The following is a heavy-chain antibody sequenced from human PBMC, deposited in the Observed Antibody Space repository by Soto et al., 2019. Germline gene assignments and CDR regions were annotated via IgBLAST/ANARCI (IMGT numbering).Heavy chain of an antibody. CDR3: ARGYCSSTSCYDSDY. J-gene: IGHJ4*02. D-gene: IGHD2-2*01. V-gene: IGHV1-18*01. CDR2: ISAYNGNT. CDR1: GYTFTSYG. Sequence: ASVKVSCKASGYTFTSYGISWVRQAPGQGLEWMGWISAYNGNTNYAQKLQGRVTMTTDTSTSTAYMELRSLRSDDTAVYYCARGYCSSTSCYDSDYWGQGTLVTVSS.